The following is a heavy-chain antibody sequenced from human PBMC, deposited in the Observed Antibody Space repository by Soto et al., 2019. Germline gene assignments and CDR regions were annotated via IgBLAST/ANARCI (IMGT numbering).Heavy chain of an antibody. J-gene: IGHJ5*02. Sequence: ASVKVSCKASGYTCTGYYMHWVRQAPGQGLEWMGWINPNSGGTNYAQTFQGWVTMTRDTSISTAYMELSRLRSDDTAVYYCARGIMRSAAARLNWFDPWGQGTLVTVSS. V-gene: IGHV1-2*04. CDR3: ARGIMRSAAARLNWFDP. CDR1: GYTCTGYY. D-gene: IGHD6-13*01. CDR2: INPNSGGT.